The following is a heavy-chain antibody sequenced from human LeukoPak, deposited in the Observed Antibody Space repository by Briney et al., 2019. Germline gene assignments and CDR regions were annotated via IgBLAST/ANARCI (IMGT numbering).Heavy chain of an antibody. CDR3: ARGIAASNDY. J-gene: IGHJ4*02. CDR1: GGSLSSYY. CDR2: IYYSGST. V-gene: IGHV4-39*07. Sequence: SETLSLTCTVSGGSLSSYYWGWIRQPPGKGLEWIGSIYYSGSTYYNPSLKSRVTISVDTSKNQFSLKLSSLTAADTAVYYCARGIAASNDYWGQGTLVTVSS. D-gene: IGHD6-13*01.